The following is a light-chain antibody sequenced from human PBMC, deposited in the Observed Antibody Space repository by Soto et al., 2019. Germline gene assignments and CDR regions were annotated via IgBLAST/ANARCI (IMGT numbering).Light chain of an antibody. CDR1: QNINNY. Sequence: DIPMTQSPSSLSAFVGDRVTITCRASQNINNYLNWYQQKAGKAPKLLIFAASRLQSGVASRFTGKRSGTDFTLTISSLQPEDSATYYCQQSYNIAVTFGQGTRLEIK. CDR3: QQSYNIAVT. V-gene: IGKV1-39*01. CDR2: AAS. J-gene: IGKJ5*01.